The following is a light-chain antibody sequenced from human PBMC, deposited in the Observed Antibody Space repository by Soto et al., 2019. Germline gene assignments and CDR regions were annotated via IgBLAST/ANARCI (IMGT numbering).Light chain of an antibody. CDR2: EGI. CDR1: SSTVGGFNV. J-gene: IGLJ1*01. V-gene: IGLV2-23*01. Sequence: QSALTQPASVSGSPGQSSTLSCTGTSSTVGGFNVVSWYQQHPGKAPKVIIYEGIKRPSGVSNRFSGSNSGSTASLTISGLQAEDEADYYCFSYVGATTYVFGTGTKLTVL. CDR3: FSYVGATTYV.